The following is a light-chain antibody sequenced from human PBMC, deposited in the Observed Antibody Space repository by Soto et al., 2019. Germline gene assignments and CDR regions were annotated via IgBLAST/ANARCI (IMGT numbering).Light chain of an antibody. CDR1: QSISRQ. CDR2: QAS. V-gene: IGKV1-5*03. J-gene: IGKJ1*01. CDR3: RQYQSYWT. Sequence: DIQMTQSPSTLSASVGDRVSITCRASQSISRQLAWYQQKPGKDPNLLIYQASNLETGVPSRCNGSGSGTELTLTISSLQPDDLATYFCRQYQSYWTFGQGTTVEVK.